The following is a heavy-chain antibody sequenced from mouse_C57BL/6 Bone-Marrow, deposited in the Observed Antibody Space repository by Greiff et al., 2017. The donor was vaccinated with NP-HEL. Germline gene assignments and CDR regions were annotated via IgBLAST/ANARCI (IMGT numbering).Heavy chain of an antibody. CDR2: IHPNSGST. CDR1: GYTFTSYW. D-gene: IGHD3-2*02. V-gene: IGHV1-64*01. CDR3: ARWGQLRLRTSYYFDY. Sequence: VQLQQSGAELVKPGASVKLSCKASGYTFTSYWMHWVKQRPGQGLEWIGMIHPNSGSTNYNEKFKSKATLTVDKSSSTAYMQLSSLTSEDSAVYYCARWGQLRLRTSYYFDYWGQGTTLTVSS. J-gene: IGHJ2*01.